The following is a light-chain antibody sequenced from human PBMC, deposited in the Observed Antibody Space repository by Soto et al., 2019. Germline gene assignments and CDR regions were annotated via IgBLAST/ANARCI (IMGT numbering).Light chain of an antibody. CDR3: QQANSLPIS. Sequence: DIQMTQSPSTLSASVGDGVTITCRARQIIGSWLAWYQQKPGKAPKLLIYKATNLQSGVPSRFSGSGSGLDFRLTISCLQPEDSATYACQQANSLPISFGGGTKVEIK. CDR2: KAT. J-gene: IGKJ4*01. CDR1: QIIGSW. V-gene: IGKV1-5*03.